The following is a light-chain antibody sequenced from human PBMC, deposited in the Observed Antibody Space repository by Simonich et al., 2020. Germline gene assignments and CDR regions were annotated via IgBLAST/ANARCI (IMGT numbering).Light chain of an antibody. CDR3: QQYYSTPPLT. V-gene: IGKV4-1*01. CDR1: QSVLYSSNNKNY. Sequence: DIVMTQSPDSLAVSLGERATINCKSSQSVLYSSNNKNYLAWYQQKPGQPPKLLIYCASTRESGVPDRFSGSGSGTDFTRTISSLQAEDVAVYYCQQYYSTPPLTFGGGTKVEIK. CDR2: CAS. J-gene: IGKJ4*01.